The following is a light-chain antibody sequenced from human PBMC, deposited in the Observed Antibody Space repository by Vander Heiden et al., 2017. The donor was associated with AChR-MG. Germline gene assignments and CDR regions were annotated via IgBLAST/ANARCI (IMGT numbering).Light chain of an antibody. CDR1: RIGNMS. Sequence: SYVLAQTSSVSAAPGQTASITRGGQRIGNMSVHWYRQRPGQAPMFVLFDDKDRTSGIPERFSGSNTGNTATLAISRVEPGDEADYFCQVLDSDGDHPVFGGGTQLTVL. J-gene: IGLJ3*02. CDR3: QVLDSDGDHPV. V-gene: IGLV3-21*02. CDR2: DDK.